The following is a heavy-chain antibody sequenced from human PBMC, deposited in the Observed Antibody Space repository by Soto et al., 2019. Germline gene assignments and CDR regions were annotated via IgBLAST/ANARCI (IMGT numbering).Heavy chain of an antibody. CDR2: ISGYNGNA. CDR3: ARRCSSARCLDL. V-gene: IGHV1-18*01. D-gene: IGHD2-2*01. J-gene: IGHJ2*01. Sequence: QVQLVQSGAEVKKPGASVKVSCKASGYTFTSYGICLVRQAPGQGLEWMGWISGYNGNANYAQNLQGRVTMTTDTSTSRVDMELRRLKPDDRAVYCCARRCSSARCLDLWGRGTRVIVSS. CDR1: GYTFTSYG.